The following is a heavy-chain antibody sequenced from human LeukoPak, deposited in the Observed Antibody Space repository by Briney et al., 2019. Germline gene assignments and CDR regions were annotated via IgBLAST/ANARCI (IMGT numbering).Heavy chain of an antibody. Sequence: GGSLRLSCAASEFTVSSNYMSWVRQAPGKGLEWVSLIYSGGSTYYADSVKGRFTISRDNSKNALYLQMNSLRAEDTAVYYCAKGRGWEASYYYYYMDVWGKGTTVTISS. J-gene: IGHJ6*03. V-gene: IGHV3-66*01. CDR3: AKGRGWEASYYYYYMDV. CDR1: EFTVSSNY. CDR2: IYSGGST. D-gene: IGHD1-26*01.